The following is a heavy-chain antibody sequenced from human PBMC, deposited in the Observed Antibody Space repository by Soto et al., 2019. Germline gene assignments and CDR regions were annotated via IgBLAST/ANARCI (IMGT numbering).Heavy chain of an antibody. CDR1: GFTFSSYA. V-gene: IGHV3-23*01. CDR2: ISGSGGST. J-gene: IGHJ2*01. CDR3: AKEAANYGVAYWYFDL. D-gene: IGHD4-17*01. Sequence: EVQLLESGGGLVQPGGSLRLSCAASGFTFSSYAMSWVRQAPGKGLEWVSAISGSGGSTYYADSVKGRFTISRDNSKNTLYLQMNSPRAEDTAVYYCAKEAANYGVAYWYFDLWGRGTLVTVSS.